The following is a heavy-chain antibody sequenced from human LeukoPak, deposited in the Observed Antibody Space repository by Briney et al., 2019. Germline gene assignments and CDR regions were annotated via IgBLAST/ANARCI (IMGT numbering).Heavy chain of an antibody. J-gene: IGHJ4*02. CDR2: IIPIFGTG. Sequence: GASVKVSCKASGGTFRSYAISWVRQAPGQGLEWMGGIIPIFGTGNYAQKFQGRVAISADESTSTAYMDLGSLRSEDTAVYYCARGGGIAVAGAYYFDLWGQGSLVTVSS. CDR1: GGTFRSYA. CDR3: ARGGGIAVAGAYYFDL. D-gene: IGHD6-19*01. V-gene: IGHV1-69*13.